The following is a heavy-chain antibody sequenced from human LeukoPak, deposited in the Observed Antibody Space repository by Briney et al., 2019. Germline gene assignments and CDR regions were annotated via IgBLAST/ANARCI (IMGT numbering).Heavy chain of an antibody. Sequence: PSQTLSLTRAVSVGSISRGSYYWSWIRRPAGKGLGWIGRIYTSGSTNYNPSLKSRVTISEDPSKNQFSLKLSSVSPPGRAVFSCASGLVESGIVVVPAANAFDIWRQGTMVTVSS. D-gene: IGHD2-2*01. CDR1: VGSISRGSYY. CDR3: ASGLVESGIVVVPAANAFDI. CDR2: IYTSGST. J-gene: IGHJ3*02. V-gene: IGHV4-61*02.